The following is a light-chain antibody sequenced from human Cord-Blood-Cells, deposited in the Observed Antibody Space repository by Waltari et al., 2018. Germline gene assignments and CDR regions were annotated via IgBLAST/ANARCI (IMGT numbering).Light chain of an antibody. V-gene: IGLV2-11*01. J-gene: IGLJ1*01. CDR2: DVS. Sequence: QSALTQPRSVSGSPGQSVTISCTGTSSDVGGYNYVSWYQPHPGKAPKLMIYDVSKRPSGIPYRFAGSKSGNTASLTISWLQAEDEADYYCCSYAGSYTYVFGTGTKVTVL. CDR3: CSYAGSYTYV. CDR1: SSDVGGYNY.